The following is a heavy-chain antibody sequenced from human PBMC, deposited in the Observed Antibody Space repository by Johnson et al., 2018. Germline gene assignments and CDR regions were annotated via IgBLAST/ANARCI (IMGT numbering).Heavy chain of an antibody. CDR2: INGDGSST. CDR3: ATSHDYAFDI. CDR1: GFAFSTYW. J-gene: IGHJ3*02. D-gene: IGHD2-21*02. Sequence: VQLQESGGALVQPGGSLRLSCAASGFAFSTYWMHWVRQAPGQGLVWVSRINGDGSSTIYADSVKGRFTISRDNAKNTLYLQMNRLRAEDTAVYHCATSHDYAFDIWGQGTMVTVSS. V-gene: IGHV3-74*01.